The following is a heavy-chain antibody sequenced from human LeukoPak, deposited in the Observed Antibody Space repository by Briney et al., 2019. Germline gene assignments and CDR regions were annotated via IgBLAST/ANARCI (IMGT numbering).Heavy chain of an antibody. CDR1: GFTFSDYY. D-gene: IGHD6-19*01. CDR3: AKDMSGYSSGWSQIDY. CDR2: ISTSGGTI. J-gene: IGHJ4*02. Sequence: GGSLRLSCAASGFTFSDYYMSWIRQAPGKGLEWVSYISTSGGTIYYADSVKGRFTISRDNAKNSLYLQMNSLRAEDTALYYCAKDMSGYSSGWSQIDYWGQGTLVTVSS. V-gene: IGHV3-11*01.